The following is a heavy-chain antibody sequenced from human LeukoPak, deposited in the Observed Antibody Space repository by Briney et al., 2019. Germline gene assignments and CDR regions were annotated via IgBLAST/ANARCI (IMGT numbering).Heavy chain of an antibody. D-gene: IGHD2-8*01. V-gene: IGHV5-51*01. CDR1: GYTFTTYW. Sequence: GESLKISCKGSGYTFTTYWIGWVRQMPGKGLEWMGIIYPGDSDTRYSPSFQGQVTISADKSITTAYLQWSSLKASDTAMYYCARGYCTNGVCHYYYYYGMDVWGQGTTVTVSS. CDR2: IYPGDSDT. J-gene: IGHJ6*02. CDR3: ARGYCTNGVCHYYYYYGMDV.